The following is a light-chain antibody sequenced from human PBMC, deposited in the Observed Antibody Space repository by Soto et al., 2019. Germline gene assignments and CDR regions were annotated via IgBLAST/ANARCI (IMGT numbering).Light chain of an antibody. V-gene: IGKV1D-12*01. CDR2: AAS. J-gene: IGKJ1*01. CDR3: QQANSFPRT. Sequence: DIQMTQSPSSVSASVGDRVTITCRASQALSTWLAWYQQKPGKAPKLLIYAASNLQTGVPSTFSGSGSGTDFTLTISSLQPEEFATYDCQQANSFPRTFGQGTKVEIK. CDR1: QALSTW.